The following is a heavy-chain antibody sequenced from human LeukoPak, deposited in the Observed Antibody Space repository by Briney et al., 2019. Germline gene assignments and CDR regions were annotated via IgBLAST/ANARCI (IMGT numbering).Heavy chain of an antibody. D-gene: IGHD2-15*01. Sequence: PSETLSLTCTVSGGYISSYYWSWIRQPPGKGLEWIGYIYTSGSTNYNPSLKSRVTISVDTSKNQFSLKLSSVTAADTAVYYCARHSSPHAGSSSWYDFWGQGTLVTVSS. J-gene: IGHJ5*01. CDR1: GGYISSYY. CDR2: IYTSGST. CDR3: ARHSSPHAGSSSWYDF. V-gene: IGHV4-4*09.